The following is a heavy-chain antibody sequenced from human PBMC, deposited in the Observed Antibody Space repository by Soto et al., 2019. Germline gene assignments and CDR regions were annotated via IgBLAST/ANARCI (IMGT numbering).Heavy chain of an antibody. Sequence: WRSLRLSFASSGFILSSYAMSWVRQARGKGLEWVSSISGSGDGISYAASVKGRLTISIDNSKNTLYLQMNSLRAEDTAIYFCAKKYRGNYPFDNWGQGTLVTVSS. CDR1: GFILSSYA. V-gene: IGHV3-23*01. J-gene: IGHJ4*02. CDR2: ISGSGDGI. D-gene: IGHD1-26*01. CDR3: AKKYRGNYPFDN.